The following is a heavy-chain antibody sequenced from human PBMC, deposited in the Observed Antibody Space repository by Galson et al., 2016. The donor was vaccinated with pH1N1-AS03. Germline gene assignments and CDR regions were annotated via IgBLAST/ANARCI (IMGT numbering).Heavy chain of an antibody. CDR2: INTDSGVT. Sequence: SVKVSCKASGYIFTGFYVHWVRQAPGQGLEWMGWINTDSGVTNYAQKFDAWVTMTRDTSVSTAYMELYGMKADDTAVSYRARDPRGPCTSATCPTTYYFGMDVWGQGTTVIVSS. J-gene: IGHJ6*02. CDR3: ARDPRGPCTSATCPTTYYFGMDV. V-gene: IGHV1-2*04. CDR1: GYIFTGFY. D-gene: IGHD2-2*01.